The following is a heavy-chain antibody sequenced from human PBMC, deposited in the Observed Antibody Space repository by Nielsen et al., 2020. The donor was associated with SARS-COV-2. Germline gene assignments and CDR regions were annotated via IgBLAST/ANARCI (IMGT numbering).Heavy chain of an antibody. J-gene: IGHJ6*03. CDR3: ARGESDSSGLGLYFHMDV. CDR2: INPRGGST. Sequence: ASVKVSCKASGYTFTIYYMHWVRQAPGQGLEWMGMINPRGGSTSYTQRFQGRVTMTRDTSTSTVNMELNSLTSEDTAAYYCARGESDSSGLGLYFHMDVWGKGTTVTVSS. CDR1: GYTFTIYY. V-gene: IGHV1-46*01. D-gene: IGHD6-19*01.